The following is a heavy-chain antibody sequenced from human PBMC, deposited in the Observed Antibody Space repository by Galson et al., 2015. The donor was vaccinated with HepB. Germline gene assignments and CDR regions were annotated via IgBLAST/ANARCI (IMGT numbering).Heavy chain of an antibody. V-gene: IGHV3-23*01. CDR2: ISGSGGST. J-gene: IGHJ4*02. D-gene: IGHD5-18*01. CDR3: AKDGQDTAIRFDSTSSTSFCHFDY. CDR1: GFTFSSYA. Sequence: SLRLSCAASGFTFSSYAMSWVRQAPGKGLEWVSAISGSGGSTYYADSVKGRFTISRDNSKNTLYLQMNSLRAEDTAVYYCAKDGQDTAIRFDSTSSTSFCHFDYWGQGTLVTVSS.